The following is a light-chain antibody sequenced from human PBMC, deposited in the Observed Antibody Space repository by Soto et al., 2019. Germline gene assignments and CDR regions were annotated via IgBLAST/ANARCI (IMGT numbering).Light chain of an antibody. V-gene: IGKV3-20*01. CDR1: QSVSSSY. Sequence: EIVLTQSPGTLSLSPGERATLSCRASQSVSSSYLAWYQQKPGQAPRLLIYAASSRATGIPARFSGSGSGTDFTLTISRLEPEDFAVYYCQQYSSSLFTFGPGTKVDIK. CDR3: QQYSSSLFT. J-gene: IGKJ3*01. CDR2: AAS.